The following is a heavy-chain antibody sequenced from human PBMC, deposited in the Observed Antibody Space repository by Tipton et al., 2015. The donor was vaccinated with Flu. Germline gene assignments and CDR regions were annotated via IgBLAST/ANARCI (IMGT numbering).Heavy chain of an antibody. CDR1: GGSFSNYY. CDR2: INHTGST. D-gene: IGHD2-2*01. V-gene: IGHV4-34*01. CDR3: ARDHSLGMPEYLDS. J-gene: IGHJ4*02. Sequence: TLSLTCAVYGGSFSNYYWSWIRQAPGKGLEWIGDINHTGSTNYNPSLKSRVTISVDKSRNQFSLKLTSVTAADTAMYFCARDHSLGMPEYLDSWGQGTLVTVSS.